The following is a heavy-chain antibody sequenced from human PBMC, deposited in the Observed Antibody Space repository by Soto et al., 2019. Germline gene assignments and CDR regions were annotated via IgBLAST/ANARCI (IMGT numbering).Heavy chain of an antibody. CDR2: MNPANGHT. CDR1: GFIFSNYD. V-gene: IGHV1-8*01. CDR3: ARGYPYSCGP. J-gene: IGHJ5*02. D-gene: IGHD6-19*01. Sequence: ASVKVSCKASGFIFSNYDITWVRQASGQGLEWMGWMNPANGHTGYAQKFQGRVTMTRDTSISTAYMELSSLRSDDTAVYYCARGYPYSCGPWGKGNLGTVAS.